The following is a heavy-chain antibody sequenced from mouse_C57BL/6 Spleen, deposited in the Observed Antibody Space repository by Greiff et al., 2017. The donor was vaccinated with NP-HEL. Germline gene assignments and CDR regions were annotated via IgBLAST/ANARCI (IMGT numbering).Heavy chain of an antibody. V-gene: IGHV1-18*01. CDR1: GYTFTDYN. CDR3: ARDYDYGAWFAY. D-gene: IGHD2-4*01. Sequence: EVQRVESGPELVKPGASVKIPCKASGYTFTDYNMDWVKQSHGKSLEWIGDINPNNGGTIYNQKFKGKATLTVDKSSSTAYMERRSLTSEDTAVYYCARDYDYGAWFAYWGQGTLVTVSA. CDR2: INPNNGGT. J-gene: IGHJ3*01.